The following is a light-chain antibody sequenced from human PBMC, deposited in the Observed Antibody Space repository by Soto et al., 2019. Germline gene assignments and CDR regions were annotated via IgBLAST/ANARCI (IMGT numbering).Light chain of an antibody. V-gene: IGKV1-9*01. J-gene: IGKJ1*01. Sequence: IQLTQSPSSLSASVGDRVTITCRASQDISSYLAWYQQRPGKAPKLLIYAASTLQRGAPSRFSGSGSGTDFTLNISRLKPEYFANYYCQQLNSYLWTVGQVTKV. CDR1: QDISSY. CDR2: AAS. CDR3: QQLNSYLWT.